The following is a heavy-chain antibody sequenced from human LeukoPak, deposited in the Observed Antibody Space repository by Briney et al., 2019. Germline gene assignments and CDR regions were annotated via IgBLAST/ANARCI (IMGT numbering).Heavy chain of an antibody. CDR2: ISSSSSYI. CDR1: GFTFSSYS. Sequence: GGSLRLSCAASGFTFSSYSMNWVRQAPGKGLEWVSSISSSSSYIYYADSVKGRFTISRDNAKNSLYLQMNSLRAEDTAVYYCARDNGNKSYFDYWGQGTLVTVSS. J-gene: IGHJ4*02. D-gene: IGHD2-8*01. V-gene: IGHV3-21*04. CDR3: ARDNGNKSYFDY.